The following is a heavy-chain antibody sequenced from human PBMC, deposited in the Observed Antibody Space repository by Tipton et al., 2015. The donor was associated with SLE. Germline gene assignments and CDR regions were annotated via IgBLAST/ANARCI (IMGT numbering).Heavy chain of an antibody. J-gene: IGHJ4*02. V-gene: IGHV4-61*09. CDR3: AKQNWNYYF. D-gene: IGHD1-7*01. CDR2: IYTSGST. CDR1: GGSFSSGSYY. Sequence: TLSLTCTVSGGSFSSGSYYWGWIRQPAGKGLEWIGHIYTSGSTKYNPSLQSRVTMSVDTSKNQFSLRLRSVTAADTAMYYCAKQNWNYYFWGQGNLVTVSS.